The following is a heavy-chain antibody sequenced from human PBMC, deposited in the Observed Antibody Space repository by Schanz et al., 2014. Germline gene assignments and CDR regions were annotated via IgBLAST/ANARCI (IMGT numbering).Heavy chain of an antibody. CDR2: ISYHGSER. CDR1: GFSFSSYG. V-gene: IGHV3-30*18. CDR3: AKSYDTSGYSGFDY. D-gene: IGHD3-22*01. J-gene: IGHJ4*02. Sequence: QVQLVESGGGVVQPGGSLRLSCAASGFSFSSYGMHWVRQAPGQGLEWVAVISYHGSERYYADSVKGRFTISRDNSKNSLYLQMNSLRTEDTAVYFCAKSYDTSGYSGFDYWGQGTLVTVSS.